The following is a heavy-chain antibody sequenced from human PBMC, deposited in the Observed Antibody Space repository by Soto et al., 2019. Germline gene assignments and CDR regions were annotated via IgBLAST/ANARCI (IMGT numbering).Heavy chain of an antibody. CDR1: GFTFSSYG. J-gene: IGHJ6*02. CDR2: ISYDGSNK. V-gene: IGHV3-30*18. Sequence: GGSLRLSCAASGFTFSSYGMHWVRQAPGKGLEWVAVISYDGSNKYYADSVKGRFTISRDNSKNTLYLQMNSLRAEDTAVYYCAKDLPALWFGASAVGGMDVWGQGTTVTVSS. CDR3: AKDLPALWFGASAVGGMDV. D-gene: IGHD3-10*01.